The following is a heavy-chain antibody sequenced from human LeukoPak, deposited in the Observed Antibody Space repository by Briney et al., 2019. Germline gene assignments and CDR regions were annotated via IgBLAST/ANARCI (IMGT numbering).Heavy chain of an antibody. Sequence: GGSLRLSCAASGFTFSRYGMHWVRQAPGKGLEWVAVIWYDGSNKYYADSVKGRFTISRDNSKNTLYLQMNSLRAEDTAVYYCARAAGGVEVAGVIDYWGQGTLVTVSS. CDR3: ARAAGGVEVAGVIDY. CDR1: GFTFSRYG. CDR2: IWYDGSNK. D-gene: IGHD6-19*01. V-gene: IGHV3-33*01. J-gene: IGHJ4*02.